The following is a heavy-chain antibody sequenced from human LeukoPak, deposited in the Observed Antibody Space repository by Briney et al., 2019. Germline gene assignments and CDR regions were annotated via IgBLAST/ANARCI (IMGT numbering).Heavy chain of an antibody. D-gene: IGHD3-9*01. CDR2: ISGSGGST. CDR3: AKTKLDWLLFDF. CDR1: GFTFSSDA. V-gene: IGHV3-23*01. Sequence: PGGSLRLSCAASGFTFSSDAMSWVRQAPGKGLEWVSAISGSGGSTYYADSVKGRFTISRDNSKNTLYLQMNSLRAEDTALYYCAKTKLDWLLFDFWGQGILVTVSS. J-gene: IGHJ4*02.